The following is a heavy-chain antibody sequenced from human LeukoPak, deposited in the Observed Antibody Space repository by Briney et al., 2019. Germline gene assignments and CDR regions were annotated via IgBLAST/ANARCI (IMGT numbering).Heavy chain of an antibody. CDR1: GGSISSYY. Sequence: PSETLSLTCTVSGGSISSYYWSWVRQPAGKGLEWIGRIYTSGSTNHNPSLKSRVTMSVDTSKNHFSLKLSSVTAADTAVYYCARDPDYGDYGGAYFDYWGQGTLVTVSS. D-gene: IGHD4-17*01. CDR3: ARDPDYGDYGGAYFDY. CDR2: IYTSGST. J-gene: IGHJ4*02. V-gene: IGHV4-4*07.